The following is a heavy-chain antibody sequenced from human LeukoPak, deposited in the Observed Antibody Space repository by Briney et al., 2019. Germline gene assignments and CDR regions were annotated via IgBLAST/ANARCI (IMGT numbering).Heavy chain of an antibody. D-gene: IGHD1-26*01. CDR2: IWYDGSNK. J-gene: IGHJ6*02. CDR1: RFTFSNYG. V-gene: IGHV3-33*01. CDR3: ARGGYSGSYYGMDV. Sequence: GGSLRLSCAASRFTFSNYGMHWVRQAPGKGLEWVTVIWYDGSNKDYADSVKGRFTISRDNSKNTLYLQINSLRAEDTAVYYCARGGYSGSYYGMDVWGQGTTVTVSS.